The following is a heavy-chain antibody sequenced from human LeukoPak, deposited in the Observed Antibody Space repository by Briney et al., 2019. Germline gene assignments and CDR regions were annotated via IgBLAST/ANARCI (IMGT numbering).Heavy chain of an antibody. D-gene: IGHD2-2*01. V-gene: IGHV3-30*02. CDR2: IRYDGSNK. J-gene: IGHJ4*02. CDR1: GFTFSSYG. Sequence: GGSLRLSCAASGFTFSSYGMHWLRQAPGKGLEWVAFIRYDGSNKYYADSVKGRFTISRDNYKNTLYLQMNSLRAEDTAVYYCAKGYCSSTSCYSPTYFDYWGQGTLVTVSS. CDR3: AKGYCSSTSCYSPTYFDY.